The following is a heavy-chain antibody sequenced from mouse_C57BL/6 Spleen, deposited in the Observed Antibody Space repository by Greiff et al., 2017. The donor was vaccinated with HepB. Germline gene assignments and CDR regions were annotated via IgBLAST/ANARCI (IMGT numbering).Heavy chain of an antibody. J-gene: IGHJ3*01. CDR2: ISSGSSTI. D-gene: IGHD1-1*01. Sequence: DVQLVESGGGLVKPGGSLKLSCAASGFTFSDYGMHWVRQAPEKGLEWVAYISSGSSTIYYADTVKGRFTISRDNAKNTLFLQMTSLRSEDTAMYYCARPPYGSSSWFAYWGQGTLVTVSA. V-gene: IGHV5-17*01. CDR3: ARPPYGSSSWFAY. CDR1: GFTFSDYG.